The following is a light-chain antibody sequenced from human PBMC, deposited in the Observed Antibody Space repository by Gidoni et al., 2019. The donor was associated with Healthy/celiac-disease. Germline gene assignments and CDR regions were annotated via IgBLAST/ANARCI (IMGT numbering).Light chain of an antibody. Sequence: EIVMTQSPATLSVSPGERATLSCRASQSVSNNFAWYQQKPGQAPRLLIYGASTRATGIPARFSGSGPGTEFTLTISSLQSADFAVYYCQQYNDWPRTFGQGTKVEIK. CDR3: QQYNDWPRT. CDR1: QSVSNN. V-gene: IGKV3-15*01. J-gene: IGKJ1*01. CDR2: GAS.